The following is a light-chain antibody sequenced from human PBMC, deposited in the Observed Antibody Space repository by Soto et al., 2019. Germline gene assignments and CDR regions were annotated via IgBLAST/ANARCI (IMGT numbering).Light chain of an antibody. CDR3: QQYNTYSRK. J-gene: IGKJ1*01. CDR2: KAS. CDR1: QTISSW. Sequence: DIQMTQSPSTLSASVGDRVTISCRASQTISSWLAWYQQKPGKAPNLLIYKASTLQSGVPSRFSGSGSGTEFTLAISSLQPDDFANYYCQQYNTYSRKFGQGTKVEIE. V-gene: IGKV1-5*03.